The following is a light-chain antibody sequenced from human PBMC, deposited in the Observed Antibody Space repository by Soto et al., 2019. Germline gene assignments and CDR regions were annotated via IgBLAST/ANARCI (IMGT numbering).Light chain of an antibody. J-gene: IGLJ3*02. CDR1: SYDVGAYNY. CDR2: EVS. CDR3: NSYTIASTWV. V-gene: IGLV2-14*01. Sequence: QSALTQPASVSGSPGQSITISCTGTSYDVGAYNYVSWYQQHPGKAPKLMMSEVSNRPSGISNRFSGSKSGHTASLAISGPQAEVGAGYYCNSYTIASTWVFGGGTKLTVL.